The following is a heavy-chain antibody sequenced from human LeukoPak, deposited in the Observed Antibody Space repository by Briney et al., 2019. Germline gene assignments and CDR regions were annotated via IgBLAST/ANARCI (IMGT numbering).Heavy chain of an antibody. V-gene: IGHV4-39*07. Sequence: NPSETLSLTCTVSGGSITRSSYYWGWIRQPPGKGLEWIGSIYYSGSTYYNPSLKSRVTISIDTSKNQFSLKLRSVTAADTAVFYCANFITYPEPQELVLAPEHAFDIWGQGTVVTVSS. J-gene: IGHJ3*02. CDR2: IYYSGST. CDR3: ANFITYPEPQELVLAPEHAFDI. CDR1: GGSITRSSYY. D-gene: IGHD6-13*01.